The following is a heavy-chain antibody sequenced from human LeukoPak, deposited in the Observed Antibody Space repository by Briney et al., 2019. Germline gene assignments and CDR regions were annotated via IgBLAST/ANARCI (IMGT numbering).Heavy chain of an antibody. V-gene: IGHV4-39*01. CDR1: GGSISSSSYY. Sequence: SETLSLTCTVSGGSISSSSYYWGWIRQPPGKGLEWIGSIYYSGSTYYNPSLKSRVTISVDTSKNQFSLKLSSVTAADTAVYYCARRGGYSSFDYWGQGTLATVSS. J-gene: IGHJ4*02. CDR2: IYYSGST. D-gene: IGHD5-18*01. CDR3: ARRGGYSSFDY.